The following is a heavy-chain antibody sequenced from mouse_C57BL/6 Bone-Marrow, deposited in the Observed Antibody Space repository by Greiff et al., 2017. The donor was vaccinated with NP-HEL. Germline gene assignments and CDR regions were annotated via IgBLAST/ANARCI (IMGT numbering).Heavy chain of an antibody. V-gene: IGHV5-6*02. Sequence: DVMLVESGGDLVKPGGSLKLSCAASGFTFSSYGMSWVRQTPDKRLEWVATISSGGSCTYYPDSVKGRFTISRDNAKNTLYLQMSSLKSEDTAMYYCARNYYGSRDPVWGQGTTLTVSS. D-gene: IGHD1-1*01. CDR2: ISSGGSCT. CDR1: GFTFSSYG. J-gene: IGHJ2*01. CDR3: ARNYYGSRDPV.